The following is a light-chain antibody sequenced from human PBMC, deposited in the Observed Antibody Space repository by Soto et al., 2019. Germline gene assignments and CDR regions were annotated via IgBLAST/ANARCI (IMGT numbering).Light chain of an antibody. V-gene: IGLV2-14*03. CDR1: SSDVGAYNY. J-gene: IGLJ1*01. CDR3: SSYTSINTEV. CDR2: DVS. Sequence: QSVLTQPASVSGSPGQSSTISCTGTSSDVGAYNYVSWYQHHPGKAPKLIIYDVSDRPSGVSNRFSASKSGNTASLAISGLQAEDEADYYCSSYTSINTEVFGTGTKAPS.